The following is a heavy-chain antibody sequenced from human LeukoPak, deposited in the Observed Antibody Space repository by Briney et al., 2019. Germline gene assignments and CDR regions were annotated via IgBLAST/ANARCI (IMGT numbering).Heavy chain of an antibody. V-gene: IGHV4-61*02. J-gene: IGHJ6*02. D-gene: IGHD6-6*01. Sequence: SQTLSLTCTVSGGSISSGSYYWSWIRQPAGKGLEWIGRIYTSGSTNYNPSLKSRVTISVDTSKNQFSLKLSSVTAADTAVYYCAREVVARPYYYYGMDVWGQGTTVTVSS. CDR3: AREVVARPYYYYGMDV. CDR1: GGSISSGSYY. CDR2: IYTSGST.